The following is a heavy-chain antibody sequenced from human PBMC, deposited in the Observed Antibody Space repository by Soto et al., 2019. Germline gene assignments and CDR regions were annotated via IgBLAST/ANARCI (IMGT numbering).Heavy chain of an antibody. Sequence: SETLSLTCAVYGGSFSGYYWSWIRQPPGKGLEWIGEINHSGSTNYNPSLKSRLTISRDNSKNTLYLQMNSLRAEDTAVYYCAKNYYDSSGYYPTLYWGQGTLVTVSS. CDR2: INHSGST. J-gene: IGHJ4*02. CDR1: GGSFSGYY. D-gene: IGHD3-22*01. V-gene: IGHV4-34*01. CDR3: AKNYYDSSGYYPTLY.